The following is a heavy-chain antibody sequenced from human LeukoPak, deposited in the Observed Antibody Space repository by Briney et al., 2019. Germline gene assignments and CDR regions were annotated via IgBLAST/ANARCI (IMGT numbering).Heavy chain of an antibody. Sequence: GGSVRLSCAASGFTFGDYGMSWVRQAPGKGLEWVAGINWYGCSKYYADYVKGRFTISRDNAKNSLYLQMNSLRAEDTALYYCARETTDYYDSSGYPNMDVWGKGTMVTVSS. CDR1: GFTFGDYG. J-gene: IGHJ6*03. CDR3: ARETTDYYDSSGYPNMDV. D-gene: IGHD3-22*01. V-gene: IGHV3-20*04. CDR2: INWYGCSK.